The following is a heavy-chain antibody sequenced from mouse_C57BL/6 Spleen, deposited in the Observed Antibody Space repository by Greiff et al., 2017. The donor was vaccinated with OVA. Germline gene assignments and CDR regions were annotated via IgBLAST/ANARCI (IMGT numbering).Heavy chain of an antibody. CDR2: IYPGDGDT. D-gene: IGHD2-5*01. CDR1: GYAFSSSW. CDR3: ARWDYSNPYYYAMDD. Sequence: QVQLQQSGPELVKPGASVKISCKASGYAFSSSWMNWVKQRPGKGLEWIGRIYPGDGDTNYNGKFKGKATLTADKSSSTAYMQLSSLTSEDSAVYFCARWDYSNPYYYAMDDWGQGTSVTVSS. J-gene: IGHJ4*01. V-gene: IGHV1-82*01.